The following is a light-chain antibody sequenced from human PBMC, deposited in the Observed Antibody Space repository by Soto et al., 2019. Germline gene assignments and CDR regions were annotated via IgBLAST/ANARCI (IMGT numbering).Light chain of an antibody. CDR3: GAWDSSLRALV. J-gene: IGLJ3*02. CDR1: TSNIGSNY. Sequence: QSVLTQPPSVSAAPGQKVTISCSGSTSNIGSNYVSWYQQLPGTAPNVLIYDNDKRPSGIPDRFSGSKSGTSATLGITGLQAGDGAEYYCGAWDSSLRALVFGGGTQLTVL. CDR2: DND. V-gene: IGLV1-51*01.